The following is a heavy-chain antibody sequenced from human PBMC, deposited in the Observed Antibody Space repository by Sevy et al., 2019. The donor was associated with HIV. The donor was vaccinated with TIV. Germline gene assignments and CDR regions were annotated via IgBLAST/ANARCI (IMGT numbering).Heavy chain of an antibody. CDR1: GYSFTSYW. CDR3: ARQVAAAGLDY. CDR2: IYPGDSDT. Sequence: GESLKISCKGSGYSFTSYWNGWVRQMPGKGLEWMGVIYPGDSDTRYSPSFQGQVTISADKSISTAYLQWSSLKASDTAMYYCARQVAAAGLDYWGQGTLVTVSS. V-gene: IGHV5-51*01. J-gene: IGHJ4*02. D-gene: IGHD6-13*01.